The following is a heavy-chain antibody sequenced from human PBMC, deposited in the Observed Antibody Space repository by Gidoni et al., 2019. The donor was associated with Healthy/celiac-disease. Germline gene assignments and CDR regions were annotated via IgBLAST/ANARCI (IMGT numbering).Heavy chain of an antibody. CDR3: ARDRGYYGSGSYGRAFDI. J-gene: IGHJ3*02. Sequence: QVQLQESGPGLVKPSQTLSLTCTVSGGSISSGDYYWSWIRQPPGKGLEWIGYIYYSGSTYYNPSLKSRVTISVDTSKNQFSLKLSSVTAADTAVYYCARDRGYYGSGSYGRAFDIWGQGTMVTVSS. CDR1: GGSISSGDYY. D-gene: IGHD3-10*01. CDR2: IYYSGST. V-gene: IGHV4-30-4*01.